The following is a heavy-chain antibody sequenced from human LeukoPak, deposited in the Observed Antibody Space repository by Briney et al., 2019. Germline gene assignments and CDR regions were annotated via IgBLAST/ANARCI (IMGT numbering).Heavy chain of an antibody. J-gene: IGHJ4*02. CDR1: GFTFSSYD. Sequence: PGGSLRLSCAASGFTFSSYDMHWVRQATGKGLEWVSAIGTAGDTYYPGSVKGRFTISRENAKNSLYLQMNSLRAGDTAVYYCARARGATRFDYWGQGTLVTVSS. D-gene: IGHD1-26*01. CDR3: ARARGATRFDY. CDR2: IGTAGDT. V-gene: IGHV3-13*01.